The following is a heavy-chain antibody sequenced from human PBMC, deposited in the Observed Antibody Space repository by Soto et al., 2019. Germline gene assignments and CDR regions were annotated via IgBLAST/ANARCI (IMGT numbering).Heavy chain of an antibody. D-gene: IGHD6-19*01. CDR1: GYTFTNHW. Sequence: PGESLQISCQGSGYTFTNHWIGCVRQMPGKGLEWMGIIYPGDSDTRCSPSFQGQVTLSADKSISTAYLQWSSLKATDTAMYYCAAGYRTGLDAFDIWGEGTLVTVSS. CDR2: IYPGDSDT. J-gene: IGHJ3*02. CDR3: AAGYRTGLDAFDI. V-gene: IGHV5-51*01.